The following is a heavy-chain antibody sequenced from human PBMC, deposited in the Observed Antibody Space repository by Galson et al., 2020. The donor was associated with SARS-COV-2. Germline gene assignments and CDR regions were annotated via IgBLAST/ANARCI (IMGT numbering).Heavy chain of an antibody. V-gene: IGHV3-33*06. CDR2: WYDGSNK. D-gene: IGHD5-18*01. J-gene: IGHJ4*02. CDR3: AKGYSPDY. Sequence: WYDGSNKYYADSVKGRFTISRDNSKNTLYLQMNSLRAEDTAVYYCAKGYSPDYWGQGTLVTVSS.